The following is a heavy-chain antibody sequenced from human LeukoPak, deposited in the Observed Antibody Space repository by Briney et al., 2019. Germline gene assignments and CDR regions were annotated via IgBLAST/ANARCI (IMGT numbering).Heavy chain of an antibody. Sequence: SETLSLTCTVSGDSIISTTYHWGWIRQPPGKGLEWIGSIHYTGTTYYRPSLKSRLTISVDTSKNQFSLRLSSVTASDTALYYCAAEMSSAARYWGQGTLVTVSS. CDR2: IHYTGTT. J-gene: IGHJ4*02. D-gene: IGHD2-2*01. V-gene: IGHV4-39*01. CDR3: AAEMSSAARY. CDR1: GDSIISTTYH.